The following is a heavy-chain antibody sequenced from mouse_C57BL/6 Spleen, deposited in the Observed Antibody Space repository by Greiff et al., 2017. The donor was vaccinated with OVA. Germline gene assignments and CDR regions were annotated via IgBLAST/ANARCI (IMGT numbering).Heavy chain of an antibody. CDR1: GFTFSDYG. CDR2: ISSGSSTI. CDR3: ARGITTVVAENYFDY. D-gene: IGHD1-1*01. J-gene: IGHJ2*01. V-gene: IGHV5-17*01. Sequence: EVQGVESGGGLVKPGGSLKLSCAASGFTFSDYGMHWVRQAPEKGLEWVAYISSGSSTIYYADTVKGRFTISRDNAKNTLFLQMTSLRSEDTAMYYCARGITTVVAENYFDYWGQGTTLTVSS.